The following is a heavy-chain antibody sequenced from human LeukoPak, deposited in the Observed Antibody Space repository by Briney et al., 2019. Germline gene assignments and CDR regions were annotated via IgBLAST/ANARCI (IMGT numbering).Heavy chain of an antibody. V-gene: IGHV4-38-2*02. CDR3: ASPNFLWFGEYHEARFYYYFDY. D-gene: IGHD3-10*01. CDR2: IYHSGST. J-gene: IGHJ4*02. Sequence: SETLSLTCTVSGYSISSGYYWGWIRQPPGKGLEWIGSIYHSGSTYYNPSLKSRVTISVDTSKNQFSLKLSSVTAADTAVYYCASPNFLWFGEYHEARFYYYFDYWGQGTLVTVSS. CDR1: GYSISSGYY.